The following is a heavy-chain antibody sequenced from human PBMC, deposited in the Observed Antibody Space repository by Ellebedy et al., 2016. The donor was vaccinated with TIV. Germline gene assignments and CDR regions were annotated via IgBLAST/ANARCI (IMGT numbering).Heavy chain of an antibody. V-gene: IGHV4-39*01. CDR2: IYYSGST. Sequence: SETLSLXCTVSGGSVSSGPYYWGWIRQPPGKGLEWIGSIYYSGSTYYNPSLKSRVTISVDTSKNQFSLKLSSVTAADTAVYYCASFMITFGVWGQGTTVTVSS. J-gene: IGHJ6*02. CDR1: GGSVSSGPYY. D-gene: IGHD3-16*01. CDR3: ASFMITFGV.